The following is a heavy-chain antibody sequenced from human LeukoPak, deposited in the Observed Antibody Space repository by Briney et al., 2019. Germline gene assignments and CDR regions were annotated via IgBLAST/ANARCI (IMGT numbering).Heavy chain of an antibody. D-gene: IGHD2-21*02. CDR1: GYTFTSYD. J-gene: IGHJ6*03. V-gene: IGHV1-8*02. CDR2: MNPNSGNT. Sequence: EASVKVSCKASGYTFTSYDINWVRQATGQGLEWMGWMNPNSGNTGYAQKFEGRVTMTRNTSISTAYMELSSLTSDDTGVYYCARGLRGRMVTMDYYYYYMDVWGKGTTVTISS. CDR3: ARGLRGRMVTMDYYYYYMDV.